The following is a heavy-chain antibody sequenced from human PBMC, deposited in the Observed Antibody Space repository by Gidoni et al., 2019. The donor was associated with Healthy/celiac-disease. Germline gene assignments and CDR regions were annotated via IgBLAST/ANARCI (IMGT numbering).Heavy chain of an antibody. D-gene: IGHD3-10*01. J-gene: IGHJ4*02. CDR2: IKQDGSEK. CDR3: ARDWDYGQFDY. CDR1: GFTFSSYW. V-gene: IGHV3-7*03. Sequence: EVQLVESGGGLVQPGGSMRLSCAASGFTFSSYWMSWVRQAPGKGLEWVANIKQDGSEKYYVDSVKGRFTISRDNAKNSLYLQMNSLRAEDTAVYYCARDWDYGQFDYWGQGTLVTVSS.